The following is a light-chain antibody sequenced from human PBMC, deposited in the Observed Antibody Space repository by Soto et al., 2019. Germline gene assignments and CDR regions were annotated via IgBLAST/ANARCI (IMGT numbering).Light chain of an antibody. CDR1: QSISSW. CDR2: DAS. V-gene: IGKV1-5*01. Sequence: DIQMTQSPSTLSASVGDRVTITCRASQSISSWLAWYQQKPGKAPKLLXYDASSLESGVPSRFSGSGSGTEFTLTISSLQTDDFATYYCQQYNSYSSWTFGQGTKVDIK. J-gene: IGKJ1*01. CDR3: QQYNSYSSWT.